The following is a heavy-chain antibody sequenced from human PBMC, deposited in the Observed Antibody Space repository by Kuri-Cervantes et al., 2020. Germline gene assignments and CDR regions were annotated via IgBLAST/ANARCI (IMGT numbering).Heavy chain of an antibody. D-gene: IGHD2-15*01. CDR3: ARAPAGYCSGGSCYQPPNGMDV. V-gene: IGHV1-18*01. CDR1: GYTFTSYG. CDR2: ISAYNGNT. Sequence: ASVKVSCKASGYTFTSYGISWVRQAPGQGLEWMGWISAYNGNTNYAQKLQGRVTMTTDTSTSTAYMELRSLRSDDTAVYYCARAPAGYCSGGSCYQPPNGMDVWGQGTTVTVSS. J-gene: IGHJ6*02.